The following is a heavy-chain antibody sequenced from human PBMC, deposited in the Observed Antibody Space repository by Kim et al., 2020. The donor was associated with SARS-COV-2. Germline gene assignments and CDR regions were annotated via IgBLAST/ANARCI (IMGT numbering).Heavy chain of an antibody. D-gene: IGHD6-19*01. CDR3: ARDGSSGWSTKGGMDV. Sequence: SGKGRFTISRDNSKNTLYLKMNSLRAEDTAVYYCARDGSSGWSTKGGMDVWGQGTTVTVSS. J-gene: IGHJ6*02. V-gene: IGHV3-30*01.